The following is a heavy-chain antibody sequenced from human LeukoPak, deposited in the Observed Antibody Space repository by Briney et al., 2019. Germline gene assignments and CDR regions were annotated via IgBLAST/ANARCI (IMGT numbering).Heavy chain of an antibody. CDR2: ISGSGGST. CDR3: AKGNYGSGSYCNWFDP. D-gene: IGHD3-10*01. J-gene: IGHJ5*02. CDR1: GFTFSSYA. Sequence: GGSLRLSCAASGFTFSSYAMSWVRQAPGKGLEWVSAISGSGGSTYYADSVKGRFTISRDNSKNTLYLQMNSLRAEDTAVYYCAKGNYGSGSYCNWFDPWGQGTLVAVSS. V-gene: IGHV3-23*01.